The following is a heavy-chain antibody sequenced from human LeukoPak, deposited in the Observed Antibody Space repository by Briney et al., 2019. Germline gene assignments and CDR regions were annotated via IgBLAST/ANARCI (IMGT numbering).Heavy chain of an antibody. Sequence: GGSLRLSCAASGFTFRDYSLNWVRQAPGRGLEWVSSISSGGITTNYADSVKGRFTISRDTAKSSLYLQMNTLRAEDTALYYCARVTSVTDAAFDIWGQGTKVIVS. D-gene: IGHD4-17*01. CDR1: GFTFRDYS. J-gene: IGHJ3*02. CDR2: ISSGGITT. V-gene: IGHV3-48*04. CDR3: ARVTSVTDAAFDI.